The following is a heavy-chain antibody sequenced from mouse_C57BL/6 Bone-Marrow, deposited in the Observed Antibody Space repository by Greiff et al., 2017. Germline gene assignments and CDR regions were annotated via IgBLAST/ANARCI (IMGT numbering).Heavy chain of an antibody. V-gene: IGHV1-64*01. CDR2: MHPNGGSP. CDR3: ARSYDYDDYTMDY. Sequence: QVQLQQSGAELVKPGASVKLSCKASGYTFTNYWMHWVKQRPGQGLEWIGMMHPNGGSPDYNEKFKSEATLSVDKSSRTAYMELSSLTSEDPAVYYCARSYDYDDYTMDYWGQGTSVTVSS. D-gene: IGHD2-4*01. J-gene: IGHJ4*01. CDR1: GYTFTNYW.